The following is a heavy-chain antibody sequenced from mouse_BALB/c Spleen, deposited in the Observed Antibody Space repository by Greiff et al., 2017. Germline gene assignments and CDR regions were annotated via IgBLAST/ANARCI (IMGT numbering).Heavy chain of an antibody. CDR3: ARHGNFDY. J-gene: IGHJ2*01. V-gene: IGHV5-9-4*01. CDR1: GFTFSSYA. D-gene: IGHD1-2*01. Sequence: EVKLMESGGGLVKPGGSLKLSCAASGFTFSSYALSWVRQSPEKRLEWVAEISSGGSYTYYPDTVTGRFTISRDNAKNTLYLEMSSLRSEDTAMYYCARHGNFDYWGQGTTLTVSS. CDR2: ISSGGSYT.